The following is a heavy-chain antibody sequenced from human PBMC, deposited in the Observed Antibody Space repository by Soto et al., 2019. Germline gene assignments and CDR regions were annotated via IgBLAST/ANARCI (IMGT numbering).Heavy chain of an antibody. CDR2: IKSKTDGGTT. Sequence: GGSLRLSCAASGFTFSNAWMSWVRQAPGKGLEWVGRIKSKTDGGTTDYAAPVKGRFTISRDDSKNTLYLQMNSLKTEDTAVYYCTTDFRPIQLWLQSFDYWGQGTLVTVSS. J-gene: IGHJ4*02. CDR1: GFTFSNAW. D-gene: IGHD5-18*01. V-gene: IGHV3-15*01. CDR3: TTDFRPIQLWLQSFDY.